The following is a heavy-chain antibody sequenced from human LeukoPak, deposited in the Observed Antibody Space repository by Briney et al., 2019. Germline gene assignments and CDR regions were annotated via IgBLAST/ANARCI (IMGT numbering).Heavy chain of an antibody. V-gene: IGHV4-34*01. CDR1: GGSFSGYY. CDR2: INHSGST. D-gene: IGHD3-3*01. Sequence: PSETLSLTCAVYGGSFSGYYRSWIRQPPGKGLEWIGEINHSGSTNYNPSLKSRVTISVDTSKNQFSLKLSSVTAADTAVYYCARVLYYDFWSGYDAFDIWGQGTMVTVSS. J-gene: IGHJ3*02. CDR3: ARVLYYDFWSGYDAFDI.